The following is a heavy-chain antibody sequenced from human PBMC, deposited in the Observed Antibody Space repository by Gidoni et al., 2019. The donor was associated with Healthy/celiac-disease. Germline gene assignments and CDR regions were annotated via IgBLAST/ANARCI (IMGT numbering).Heavy chain of an antibody. V-gene: IGHV4-39*07. CDR2: IYYSGST. J-gene: IGHJ5*02. CDR1: GGSISSSSYY. D-gene: IGHD3-3*01. CDR3: ASRSSTIWVLSPSWFDP. Sequence: QLQLQESGPGLVKPSETLSLTCTVSGGSISSSSYYWGWIRQPPGKGLEWIGSIYYSGSTYYNPSLKSRVTISVDTSKNQFSLKLSSVTAADTAVYYCASRSSTIWVLSPSWFDPWGQGTLVTVSS.